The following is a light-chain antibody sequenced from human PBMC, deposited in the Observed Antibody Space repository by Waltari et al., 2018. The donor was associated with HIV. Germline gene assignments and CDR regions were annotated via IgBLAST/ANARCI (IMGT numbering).Light chain of an antibody. CDR2: GAS. J-gene: IGKJ1*01. CDR1: QTVTSNS. V-gene: IGKV3-20*01. Sequence: EIVLTQSPGTLSLSPGESATLSCRASQTVTSNSLGWYQQTPGQAPSRLIYGASSRAAGIPDRFSGSGSGTDFTLTISRLEPEDFAVYYCHQYGRSPAFGQGTKVEIK. CDR3: HQYGRSPA.